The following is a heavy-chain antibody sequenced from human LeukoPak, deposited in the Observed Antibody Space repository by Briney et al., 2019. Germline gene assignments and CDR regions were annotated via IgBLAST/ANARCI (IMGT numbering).Heavy chain of an antibody. CDR3: ARGQSSDY. J-gene: IGHJ4*02. Sequence: PSDTLSLTCVVSGYSISSAYFWGWIRQPPGKGLEWIGSIYYSGSTYYNPSLKSRVTISLDTSKNQFSLRLSSVTAADTAVYYCARGQSSDYWGPGTLVTVSS. D-gene: IGHD6-13*01. CDR2: IYYSGST. V-gene: IGHV4-38-2*01. CDR1: GYSISSAYF.